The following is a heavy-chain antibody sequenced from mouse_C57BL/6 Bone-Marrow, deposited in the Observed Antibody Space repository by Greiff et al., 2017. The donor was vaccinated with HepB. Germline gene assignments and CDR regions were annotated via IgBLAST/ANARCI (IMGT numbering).Heavy chain of an antibody. Sequence: QVQLQQPGAELVKPGASVKMSCKASGYTFTSYWITWVKQRPGQGLEWIGDIYPGSGSTNYNEKFKSKATLTVDTSSSTAYMQLSSRTSEDSAVYDCARGRLRRGAWFAYWGQGTLVTVSA. CDR1: GYTFTSYW. CDR3: ARGRLRRGAWFAY. D-gene: IGHD2-4*01. J-gene: IGHJ3*01. V-gene: IGHV1-55*01. CDR2: IYPGSGST.